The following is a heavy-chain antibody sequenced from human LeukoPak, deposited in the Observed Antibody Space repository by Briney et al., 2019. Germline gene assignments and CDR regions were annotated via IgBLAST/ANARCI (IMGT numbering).Heavy chain of an antibody. D-gene: IGHD4-17*01. CDR1: GGSISSGSYY. V-gene: IGHV4-61*02. Sequence: SQTLSLTCTVSGGSISSGSYYWNWIRQPAWKGLEWIGRIYTSGSTNYNPSLKSRVTMSVDTSKNQFSLKLSSVTAADTAVYYCARGPLTVTRGFDPWGQGTLVTVSS. CDR3: ARGPLTVTRGFDP. J-gene: IGHJ5*02. CDR2: IYTSGST.